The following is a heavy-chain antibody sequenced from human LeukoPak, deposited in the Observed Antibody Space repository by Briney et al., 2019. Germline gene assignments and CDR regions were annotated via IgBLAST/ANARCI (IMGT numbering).Heavy chain of an antibody. J-gene: IGHJ3*02. CDR1: GYGFTSYW. CDR3: ARHSVEYSSSFDAFDI. D-gene: IGHD6-6*01. V-gene: IGHV5-51*01. CDR2: IYPGDSDT. Sequence: GESLRISCKGSGYGFTSYWIGWVRRLPGKGLEWMGIIYPGDSDTRHSPSFQGQVTISADKSISTAYLQWSSLKASDTAMYYCARHSVEYSSSFDAFDIWGQGTMVTVSS.